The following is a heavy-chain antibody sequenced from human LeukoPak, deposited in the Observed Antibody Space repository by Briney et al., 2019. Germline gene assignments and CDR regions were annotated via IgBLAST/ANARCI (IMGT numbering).Heavy chain of an antibody. CDR3: ARVSGRGWHFDY. V-gene: IGHV3-74*01. CDR1: GFTFSSDW. J-gene: IGHJ4*02. D-gene: IGHD1-26*01. CDR2: INDDGSSK. Sequence: GGSLRLSCAASGFTFSSDWMHWVRQAPGKGLVWVSRINDDGSSKGYADSVKGRFTISRDNAKNSLYLQMNGLRAEDTAIYYCARVSGRGWHFDYWGQGTLVTVSS.